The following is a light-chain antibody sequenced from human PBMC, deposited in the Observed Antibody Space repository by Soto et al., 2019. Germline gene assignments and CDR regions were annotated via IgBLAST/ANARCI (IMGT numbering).Light chain of an antibody. Sequence: QSVLTQPASVSGSPGQSITIPCAGTSSDVGAYNYVSWYQQHPGRAPKLMIYEVSSRPSGVSNRFSGSKSDNTASLTISGLQAEDEADYYCISYTSRRIYVFGTGTKVTVL. CDR1: SSDVGAYNY. J-gene: IGLJ1*01. V-gene: IGLV2-14*01. CDR3: ISYTSRRIYV. CDR2: EVS.